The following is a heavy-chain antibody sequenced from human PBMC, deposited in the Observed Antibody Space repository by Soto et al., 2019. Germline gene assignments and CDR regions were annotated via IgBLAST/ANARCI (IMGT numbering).Heavy chain of an antibody. CDR2: ISGSGGST. J-gene: IGHJ6*03. Sequence: GGSLRLSCAASGFTFSSYAMSWVRQAPGKGLEWVSAISGSGGSTYYADSVKGRFTISRDNSKNTLYLQMNSLRAEDTAVYYCAKDREPAAVYYYYMDVWGKGTTVTVSS. D-gene: IGHD2-2*01. V-gene: IGHV3-23*01. CDR1: GFTFSSYA. CDR3: AKDREPAAVYYYYMDV.